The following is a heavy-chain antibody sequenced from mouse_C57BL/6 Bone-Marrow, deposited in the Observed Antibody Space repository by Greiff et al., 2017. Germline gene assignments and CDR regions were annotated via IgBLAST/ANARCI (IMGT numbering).Heavy chain of an antibody. Sequence: QVQLLQPGAELARPGSSVKLSCKASGYTFTSYWMDWVKQRPGQGLEWIGNIYPSDSETYYNQKFKDKATLTVDKSSSTAYMQLSSLTSEDSAVYYGARRGAYYSNYWYFDVWGTGTSVTVSS. CDR2: IYPSDSET. CDR1: GYTFTSYW. CDR3: ARRGAYYSNYWYFDV. J-gene: IGHJ1*03. V-gene: IGHV1-61*01. D-gene: IGHD2-5*01.